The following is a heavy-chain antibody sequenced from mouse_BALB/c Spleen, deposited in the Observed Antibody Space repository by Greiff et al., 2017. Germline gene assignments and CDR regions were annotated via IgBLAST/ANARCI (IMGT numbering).Heavy chain of an antibody. CDR2: IRNKANGYTT. J-gene: IGHJ3*01. CDR1: GFTFTDYY. V-gene: IGHV7-3*02. Sequence: EVQVVESGGGLVQPGGSLRLSCATSGFTFTDYYMSWVRQPPGKALEWLGFIRNKANGYTTEYSASVKGRFTISRDNSQSILYLQMNTLRAEDSATYYCAREDEFAYWGQGTLVTVSA. CDR3: AREDEFAY.